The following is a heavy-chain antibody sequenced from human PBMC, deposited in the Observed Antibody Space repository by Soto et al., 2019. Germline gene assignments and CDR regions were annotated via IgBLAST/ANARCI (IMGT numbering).Heavy chain of an antibody. CDR3: ARGGKERFRGSGMDV. D-gene: IGHD1-1*01. CDR1: GGTFSSYA. V-gene: IGHV1-69*01. Sequence: QVQLVQSGAEVRKPGSSVKVSCKASGGTFSSYAISWVRQVPGQGLEWMGEIISMFGAAMYAQKFEGRVTITADESANTAYMEPSSLRTEHTATYYCARGGKERFRGSGMDVWGQGTTVTVS. J-gene: IGHJ6*02. CDR2: IISMFGAA.